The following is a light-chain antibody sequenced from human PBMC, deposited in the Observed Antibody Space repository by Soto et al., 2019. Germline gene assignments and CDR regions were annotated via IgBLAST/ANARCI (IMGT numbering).Light chain of an antibody. J-gene: IGKJ5*01. CDR1: QSVSSSY. V-gene: IGKV3D-20*02. CDR2: GAS. Sequence: EIVMTQSPGTLSLSPGDRATLSCRASQSVSSSYLAWYQQKPGQAPGLLIYGASSRATGIPDRFSGSGSGTDFTLTISRLEPEDFAVYYCQQRSNWLTFGQGTRLEIK. CDR3: QQRSNWLT.